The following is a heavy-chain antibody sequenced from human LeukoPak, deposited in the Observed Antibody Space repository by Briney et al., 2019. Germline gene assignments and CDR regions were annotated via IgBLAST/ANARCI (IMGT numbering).Heavy chain of an antibody. CDR1: GYTFTSYA. CDR3: ARGRVGTWIQLWLPAYGMDV. V-gene: IGHV1-3*01. CDR2: INAGNGNT. J-gene: IGHJ6*02. D-gene: IGHD5-18*01. Sequence: GASVKVSCKASGYTFTSYAMHWVRQAPGQRLEWMGWINAGNGNTEYSQKFQGRVTITRDTSASTAYMELSSLRSEDTAVYYCARGRVGTWIQLWLPAYGMDVWGQGTTVTVSS.